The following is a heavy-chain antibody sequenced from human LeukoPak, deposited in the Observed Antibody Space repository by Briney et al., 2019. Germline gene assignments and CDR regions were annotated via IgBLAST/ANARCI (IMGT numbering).Heavy chain of an antibody. Sequence: GGSLRLSRAASGFTVSSNYMSWVRQAPGKGLEWVSVIYTGNSAGYADSVKGRFTIPRDNSKNTLYLQMNSLRAEDTAVYYCARDGHDSSGYFFGHNWGQGTLVTVSS. CDR3: ARDGHDSSGYFFGHN. D-gene: IGHD3-22*01. V-gene: IGHV3-66*01. J-gene: IGHJ4*02. CDR1: GFTVSSNY. CDR2: IYTGNSA.